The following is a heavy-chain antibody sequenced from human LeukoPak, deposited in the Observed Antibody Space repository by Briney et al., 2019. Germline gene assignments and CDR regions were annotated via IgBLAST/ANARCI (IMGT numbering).Heavy chain of an antibody. J-gene: IGHJ4*02. CDR2: ISSSSSYI. CDR1: GFTFSTYG. CDR3: ARDQSDYYDSSGYYQLDY. V-gene: IGHV3-21*01. D-gene: IGHD3-22*01. Sequence: GGSLRLSCAASGFTFSTYGMNWVRQAPGKGLEWVSSISSSSSYIYYADSVKGRFTISRDNAKNSLYLQMNSLRAEDTAVYYCARDQSDYYDSSGYYQLDYWGQGTLVTVSS.